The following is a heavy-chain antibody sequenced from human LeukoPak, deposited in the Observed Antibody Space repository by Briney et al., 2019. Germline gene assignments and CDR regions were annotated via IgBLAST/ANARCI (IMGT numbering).Heavy chain of an antibody. D-gene: IGHD4-23*01. CDR2: ISTGGSTI. Sequence: GGSLILSCAASGFTFNNNEMNWVRQAPGKGLEWLSYISTGGSTIYYADSVKGRFTISRDDAKSTLYLHMNSLRAEDTAVYYCARGFYGGNYLEGGGQGSLVT. V-gene: IGHV3-48*03. J-gene: IGHJ4*02. CDR3: ARGFYGGNYLEG. CDR1: GFTFNNNE.